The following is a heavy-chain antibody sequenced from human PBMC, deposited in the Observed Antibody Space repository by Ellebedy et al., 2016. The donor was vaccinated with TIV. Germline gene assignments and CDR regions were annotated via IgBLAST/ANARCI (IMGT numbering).Heavy chain of an antibody. Sequence: MPSETLSLTCTVSGGSMRSYYWGWIRQPAGKGLEWIGRIYATGSTNYNPSLKSRVTMSVDRSKNQLSLRLISVTAADTAVYYCARVVPFGEFKSWFDPWGQGTLVTVSS. CDR3: ARVVPFGEFKSWFDP. CDR2: IYATGST. J-gene: IGHJ5*02. CDR1: GGSMRSYY. D-gene: IGHD3-10*01. V-gene: IGHV4-4*07.